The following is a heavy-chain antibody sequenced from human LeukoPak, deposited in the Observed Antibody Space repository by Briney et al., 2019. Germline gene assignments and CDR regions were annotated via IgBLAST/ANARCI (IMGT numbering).Heavy chain of an antibody. CDR2: TYYSGST. V-gene: IGHV4-59*01. CDR1: GGSISSYY. CDR3: ARDRGSSGYYAYFDY. D-gene: IGHD3-22*01. Sequence: SETLSLTCTVSGGSISSYYWSWIRQPPGKGLEWIGYTYYSGSTNYNPSLKSRVTISVDTSKNQFSLKLSSVTAADTAVYYCARDRGSSGYYAYFDYWGQGTLVTVSS. J-gene: IGHJ4*02.